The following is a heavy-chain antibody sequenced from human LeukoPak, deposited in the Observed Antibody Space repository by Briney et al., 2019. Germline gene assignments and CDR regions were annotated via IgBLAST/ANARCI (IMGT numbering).Heavy chain of an antibody. Sequence: GGSLRLSCAASGFTFSSYAMSWVRQAPGKGLEWVSAISGSGGSTYYADSVKGRFTIFRDNSQNTLYLQMNSLRAEDTAVYYCAKPRYYESSGYYRVYFDYWGQGTLVTVSS. V-gene: IGHV3-23*01. CDR1: GFTFSSYA. J-gene: IGHJ4*02. CDR2: ISGSGGST. CDR3: AKPRYYESSGYYRVYFDY. D-gene: IGHD3-22*01.